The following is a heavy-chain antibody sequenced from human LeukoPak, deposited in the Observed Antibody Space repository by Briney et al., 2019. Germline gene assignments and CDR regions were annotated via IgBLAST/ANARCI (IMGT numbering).Heavy chain of an antibody. Sequence: SETLSLTCAVYGGSFSGYYWSWIRQPPGKGLEWIGEINHSGSTNYNPSLKSRVTISVDTSKNQFSLKLSSVTAADTAVYYCGSLAAAGTIDYWGQGTLVTVSS. J-gene: IGHJ4*02. CDR2: INHSGST. CDR1: GGSFSGYY. V-gene: IGHV4-34*01. CDR3: GSLAAAGTIDY. D-gene: IGHD6-13*01.